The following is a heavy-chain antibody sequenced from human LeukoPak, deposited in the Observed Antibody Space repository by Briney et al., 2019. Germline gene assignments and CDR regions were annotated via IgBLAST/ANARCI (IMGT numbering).Heavy chain of an antibody. J-gene: IGHJ4*02. CDR3: ARGRATMVRGVSRPFDY. V-gene: IGHV4-34*01. CDR2: INHSGST. CDR1: GGSFSGYY. Sequence: SETLSLTCAVYGGSFSGYYWSWIRQPPGKGLEWIGEINHSGSTNYNPSLKRRVTISVDTSKNQFSLKLSSVTAADTAVYYCARGRATMVRGVSRPFDYWGQGTLVTVSS. D-gene: IGHD3-10*01.